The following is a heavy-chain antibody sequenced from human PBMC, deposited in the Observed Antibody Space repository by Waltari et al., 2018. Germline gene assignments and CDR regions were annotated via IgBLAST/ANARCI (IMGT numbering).Heavy chain of an antibody. V-gene: IGHV1-2*06. J-gene: IGHJ3*02. D-gene: IGHD5-12*01. CDR2: INPNSGGT. Sequence: QVQLVQSGAEVKKPGASVKVSCKASGYTFTGYYMHWVRPAPGQGLEWMGRINPNSGGTNYAQKFQGRVTMTRDTSISTAYMELSRLRSDDTAVYYCARPIGGYNLVAFDIWGQGTMVTVSS. CDR1: GYTFTGYY. CDR3: ARPIGGYNLVAFDI.